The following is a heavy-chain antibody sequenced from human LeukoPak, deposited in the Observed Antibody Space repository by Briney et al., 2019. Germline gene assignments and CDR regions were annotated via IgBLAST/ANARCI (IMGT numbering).Heavy chain of an antibody. V-gene: IGHV5-51*01. Sequence: GESLKIPCKGSGYSFTSYWIGWVRQMPGKGLEWMGIIYPGDSDTRYSPSFQGQVTISADKSISTAYLQWSSLKASDTAMYYCARLARGYSSSPTYGMDVWGQGTTVTVTS. J-gene: IGHJ6*02. CDR2: IYPGDSDT. CDR3: ARLARGYSSSPTYGMDV. CDR1: GYSFTSYW. D-gene: IGHD6-13*01.